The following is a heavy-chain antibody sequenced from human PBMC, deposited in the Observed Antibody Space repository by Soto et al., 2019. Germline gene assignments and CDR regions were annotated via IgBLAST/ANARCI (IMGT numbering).Heavy chain of an antibody. Sequence: ESGPTLVNPTQTLTLTSTFSGFSLSANGVGVAWIRQPPGQALEWLALIYWDDDKRYRTSLRSRLTITKDTSKNQVVLTMTNMDPVDTGTYYCAHAYGGTSWPNDAFDVWGQGTVVTVSS. CDR2: IYWDDDK. V-gene: IGHV2-5*02. D-gene: IGHD2-2*01. CDR1: GFSLSANGVG. CDR3: AHAYGGTSWPNDAFDV. J-gene: IGHJ3*01.